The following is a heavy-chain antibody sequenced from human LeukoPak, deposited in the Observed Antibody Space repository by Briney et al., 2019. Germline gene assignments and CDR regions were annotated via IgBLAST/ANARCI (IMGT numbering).Heavy chain of an antibody. D-gene: IGHD2-8*01. V-gene: IGHV4-34*01. CDR2: INHSGAT. J-gene: IGHJ4*02. CDR1: GGSFSGYY. Sequence: SETLSLTCVVYGGSFSGYYWSWIRQPPGKGLEWIGEINHSGATNYNPSLKSRVTMSVDTSKNQFSLKLTSLTAADTAVYYCARAIMADHWGQGTLVTVSS. CDR3: ARAIMADH.